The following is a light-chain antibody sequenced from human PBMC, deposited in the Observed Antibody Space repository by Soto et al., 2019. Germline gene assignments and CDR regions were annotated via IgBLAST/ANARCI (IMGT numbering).Light chain of an antibody. CDR3: QQYGSSPPRT. V-gene: IGKV3-15*01. Sequence: EIVMTQSPATLSVSPGERATLSCRASQSVSSNLAWYQQKPGQAPRLLIYGASTRATGIPARFSGSGSGTEFTLTISRLEPEDFAVYYCQQYGSSPPRTFGQGTKVEMK. CDR2: GAS. J-gene: IGKJ1*01. CDR1: QSVSSN.